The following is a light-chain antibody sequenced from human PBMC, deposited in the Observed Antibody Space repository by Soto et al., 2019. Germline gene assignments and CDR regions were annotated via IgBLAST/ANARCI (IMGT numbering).Light chain of an antibody. CDR3: CSNAAGSTYV. Sequence: PGKAPKLIIFEASKRPSGVSNRFSGSKSGIPASLTISGLQAEDAADYYCCSNAAGSTYVFGTGRKVPVL. J-gene: IGLJ1*01. V-gene: IGLV2-23*01. CDR2: EAS.